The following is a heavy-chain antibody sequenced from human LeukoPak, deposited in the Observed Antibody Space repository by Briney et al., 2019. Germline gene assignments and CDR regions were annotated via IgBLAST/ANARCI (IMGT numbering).Heavy chain of an antibody. D-gene: IGHD1-26*01. V-gene: IGHV3-11*04. J-gene: IGHJ3*02. CDR3: AREGWDLNALDI. CDR2: ISSR. CDR1: GFTFSNYY. Sequence: GGSLRLSCAASGFTFSNYYMSWIRQAPGKGLVWVSYISSRSVKGRFTISRGNSKNSLFLQMDSLRAEDSAIYYCAREGWDLNALDIWGQGTMVTVSP.